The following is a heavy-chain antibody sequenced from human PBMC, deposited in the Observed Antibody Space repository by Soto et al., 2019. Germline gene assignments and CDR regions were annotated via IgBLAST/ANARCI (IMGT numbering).Heavy chain of an antibody. Sequence: QVQLVQSGAEVKKPGSSVRVSCKASRGTFSSFVVIWVRQAPGQGLEWMGETIPIFASANYAQNFQGRVAINSDDFTNTVYMELSNLRSDDAAVYYCAAGEKSGYYGFDVWGQGTTVIVSS. D-gene: IGHD3-16*01. CDR1: RGTFSSFV. CDR2: TIPIFASA. J-gene: IGHJ6*02. V-gene: IGHV1-69*01. CDR3: AAGEKSGYYGFDV.